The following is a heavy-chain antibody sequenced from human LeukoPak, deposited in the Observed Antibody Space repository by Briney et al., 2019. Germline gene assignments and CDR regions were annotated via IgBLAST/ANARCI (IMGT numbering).Heavy chain of an antibody. V-gene: IGHV4-39*01. Sequence: SETLSDSCTVSGGSISSRSDYWGWIRQTPGKGLEWIGNLDSSGSTYYNPSLKSRVTISVGTSKNQFSLNLRSVTAADTAIYFCSRSHDYGGLYFYYYMDVWGKGTRVPVSS. J-gene: IGHJ6*03. CDR3: SRSHDYGGLYFYYYMDV. CDR2: LDSSGST. CDR1: GGSISSRSDY. D-gene: IGHD4-23*01.